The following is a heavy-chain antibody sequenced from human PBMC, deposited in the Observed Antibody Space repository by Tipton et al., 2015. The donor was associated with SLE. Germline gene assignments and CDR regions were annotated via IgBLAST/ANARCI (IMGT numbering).Heavy chain of an antibody. D-gene: IGHD3-3*01. J-gene: IGHJ3*02. CDR3: ARRLGIFGVVSAFDI. CDR2: MHHNGST. Sequence: TLSLTCTVSLYSIGSGFYWDWVRQPPGKGLEWIGTMHHNGSTYYNPSLRSRVTVSVDTSKNQFSLKLSSVTAADTAVYYCARRLGIFGVVSAFDIWGQGTMVTVSS. CDR1: LYSIGSGFY. V-gene: IGHV4-38-2*02.